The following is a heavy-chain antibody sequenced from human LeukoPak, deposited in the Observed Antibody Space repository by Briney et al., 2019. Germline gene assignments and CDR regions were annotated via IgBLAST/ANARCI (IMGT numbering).Heavy chain of an antibody. J-gene: IGHJ2*01. CDR2: IYYSGST. V-gene: IGHV4-59*08. CDR1: GGSISSYY. CDR3: ARHPTTVTTIYWYFDL. D-gene: IGHD4-17*01. Sequence: SETLSLTCTVSGGSISSYYWSWIRQPPGKGLEWIGYIYYSGSTNYNPSLKSRVTISVDTPKNQFSLKLSSVTAADTAVYYCARHPTTVTTIYWYFDLWGRGTLVTVSS.